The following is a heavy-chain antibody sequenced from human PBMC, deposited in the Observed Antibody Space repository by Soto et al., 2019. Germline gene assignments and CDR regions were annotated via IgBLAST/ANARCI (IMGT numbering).Heavy chain of an antibody. Sequence: SETLSLTCTVSGVAISSYYWSWIPPPAGKGLEWIGRIYTSGSTNYNPSLKSRVTMSVDTSKNQFSLKLSSVTAADTAVYYCARELNSSWHRTYYYYGMDVWGQGTTVT. CDR1: GVAISSYY. CDR3: ARELNSSWHRTYYYYGMDV. V-gene: IGHV4-4*07. D-gene: IGHD6-13*01. J-gene: IGHJ6*02. CDR2: IYTSGST.